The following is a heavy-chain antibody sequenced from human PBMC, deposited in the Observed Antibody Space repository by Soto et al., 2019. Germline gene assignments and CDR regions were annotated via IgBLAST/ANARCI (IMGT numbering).Heavy chain of an antibody. Sequence: PGGSLRLSCAASGFTFSSYSMNWVRQAPGKGLEWVSSISSSSSYIYYADSVKGRFTISRDNSKNTLYLQMNSLRAEDTAVYYCARDRHVVVVAATRGHYYYYGMDVWGQGTTVTVSS. CDR1: GFTFSSYS. CDR3: ARDRHVVVVAATRGHYYYYGMDV. D-gene: IGHD2-15*01. J-gene: IGHJ6*02. CDR2: ISSSSSYI. V-gene: IGHV3-21*01.